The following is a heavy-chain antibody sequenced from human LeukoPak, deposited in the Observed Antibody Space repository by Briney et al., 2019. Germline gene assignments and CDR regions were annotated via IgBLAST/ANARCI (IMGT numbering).Heavy chain of an antibody. Sequence: SETLSLTCAVYGGSFSGYYWSWIRQPPGKGLEWIGEINHSGSTYYNPSLKGRVTISVDTSKNQFSLKLSSVTAADTAVYYCARHVHVGTASVDYWGQGTLVTVSS. CDR1: GGSFSGYY. J-gene: IGHJ4*02. D-gene: IGHD4-23*01. CDR3: ARHVHVGTASVDY. CDR2: INHSGST. V-gene: IGHV4-34*01.